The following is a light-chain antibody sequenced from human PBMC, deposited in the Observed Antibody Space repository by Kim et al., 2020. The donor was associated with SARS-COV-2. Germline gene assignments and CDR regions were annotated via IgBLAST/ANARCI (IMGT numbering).Light chain of an antibody. J-gene: IGLJ3*02. Sequence: AVSVALGQTVRITCQGDSLRSYYASWYQQKPGQAPVLVFYGKNSRPSGIPDRFSGSSSGNTASLTIPGAQAEDEADYYCNSRDSSGFGGGTKLTVL. CDR2: GKN. V-gene: IGLV3-19*01. CDR3: NSRDSSG. CDR1: SLRSYY.